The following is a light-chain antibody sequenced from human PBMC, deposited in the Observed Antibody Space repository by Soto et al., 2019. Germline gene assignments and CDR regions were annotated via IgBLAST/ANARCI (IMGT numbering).Light chain of an antibody. Sequence: EIVMTQSPATLSVSPGERATLSCRASQSVSSNLAWYQQKPGQAPRLLIYGASTRATGIPARFSGSGSGTEFTLTISSLQSEDFAVSSSQQYTHSPQTSGPGTKV. CDR2: GAS. CDR3: QQYTHSPQT. V-gene: IGKV3-15*01. CDR1: QSVSSN. J-gene: IGKJ1*01.